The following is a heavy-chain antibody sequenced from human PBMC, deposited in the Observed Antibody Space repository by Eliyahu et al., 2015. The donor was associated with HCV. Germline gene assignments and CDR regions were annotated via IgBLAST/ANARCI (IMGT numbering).Heavy chain of an antibody. Sequence: QVTLRESGPALVEPTQTLTLTCRFSGFSLASNQMCVTWIRQPPGKALEWLARIDWDDDKYYSSSLKTRLAISKDTSKNQVVLTMTNMDPVDTGTYYCARYDRGNRALFDYWGQGTLVTVSA. V-gene: IGHV2-70*15. D-gene: IGHD2/OR15-2a*01. CDR2: IDWDDDK. J-gene: IGHJ4*02. CDR1: GFSLASNQMC. CDR3: ARYDRGNRALFDY.